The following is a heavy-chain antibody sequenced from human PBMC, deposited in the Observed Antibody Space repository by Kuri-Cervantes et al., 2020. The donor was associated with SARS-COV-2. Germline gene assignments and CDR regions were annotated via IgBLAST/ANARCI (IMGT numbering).Heavy chain of an antibody. CDR1: GGTFSSYA. CDR2: IIPILGIA. V-gene: IGHV1-69*10. CDR3: AREAGIVEVPAPFDY. J-gene: IGHJ4*02. Sequence: SVKVSCKASGGTFSSYAISWVRQAPGQGLEWMGGIIPILGIANYAQKFQGRVTITADKSTSTAYMELSSLISEDTAVYYCAREAGIVEVPAPFDYWGQGTLVTVSS. D-gene: IGHD2-2*01.